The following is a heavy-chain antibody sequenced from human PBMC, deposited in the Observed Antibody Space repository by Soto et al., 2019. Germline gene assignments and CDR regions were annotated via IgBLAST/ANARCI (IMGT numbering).Heavy chain of an antibody. Sequence: VASVKVSCKASGGTFSSYAISWVRQAPGQGLEWMGGIIPIFGTANYAQKFQGRVTITADKSTSTAYMELSSLRSEDTAVYYCARQGCGGDCYYYYYYGMDVWGQGTTVTVSS. CDR2: IIPIFGTA. J-gene: IGHJ6*02. CDR1: GGTFSSYA. V-gene: IGHV1-69*06. CDR3: ARQGCGGDCYYYYYYGMDV. D-gene: IGHD2-21*02.